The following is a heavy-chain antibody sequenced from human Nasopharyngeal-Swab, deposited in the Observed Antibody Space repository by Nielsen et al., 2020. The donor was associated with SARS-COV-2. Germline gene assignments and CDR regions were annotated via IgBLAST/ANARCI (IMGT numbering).Heavy chain of an antibody. V-gene: IGHV4-59*01. CDR3: TSTFEMNPYYGMGV. CDR1: GGSNSRYY. Sequence: SETLSLTCSVSGGSNSRYYWSWVRQSPGKGLEWIGNMYKSGNTNYNPSLKSRVTISVDTSKNQLSLKLSSVTAADTAVYYCTSTFEMNPYYGMGVWGQGTTVTVSS. CDR2: MYKSGNT. D-gene: IGHD5-24*01. J-gene: IGHJ6*02.